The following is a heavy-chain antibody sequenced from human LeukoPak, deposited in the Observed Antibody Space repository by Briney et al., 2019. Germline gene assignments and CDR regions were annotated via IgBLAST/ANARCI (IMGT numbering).Heavy chain of an antibody. D-gene: IGHD6-19*01. CDR1: GYSISSGYY. V-gene: IGHV4-38-2*02. J-gene: IGHJ6*03. CDR3: ARGTLRQWLVRRYYYYYMDV. CDR2: IYHSGST. Sequence: PSETLSLTCTVSGYSISSGYYWGWIRQPPGKGLEWIGSIYHSGSTYYNPSLKSRVTISVDTSKNQFSLKLSSVTAADTAVYYCARGTLRQWLVRRYYYYYMDVWGKGTTVTVSS.